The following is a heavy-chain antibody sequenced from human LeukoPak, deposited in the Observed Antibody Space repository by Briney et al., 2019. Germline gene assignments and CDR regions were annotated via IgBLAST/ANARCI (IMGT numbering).Heavy chain of an antibody. CDR2: IRSKAYGGTT. V-gene: IGHV3-49*03. D-gene: IGHD5-24*01. CDR3: TRGGDGYNSYYFDY. Sequence: GGSLRLSCTASGLTFGDYATSWFRQAPGKGLEWVGFIRSKAYGGTTEYAASVKGRFTISRDDSKSIAYLQMNSLKTEDTAVYYCTRGGDGYNSYYFDYWGQGTLVTVSS. CDR1: GLTFGDYA. J-gene: IGHJ4*02.